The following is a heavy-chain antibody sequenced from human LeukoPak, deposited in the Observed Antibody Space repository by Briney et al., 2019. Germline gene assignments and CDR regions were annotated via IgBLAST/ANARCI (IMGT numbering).Heavy chain of an antibody. V-gene: IGHV1-24*01. D-gene: IGHD2-2*02. J-gene: IGHJ4*02. CDR2: FCPEDGET. CDR3: ATFRCSSTSCYIGFDY. Sequence: ASVKVSCKVSGYTLTELSMHWVRQAPGKGLEWRGGFCPEDGETIYAQKFQGRVTMTEDTSTDTAYMELSSLRSEDTAVYYCATFRCSSTSCYIGFDYWGQGTLVTVSS. CDR1: GYTLTELS.